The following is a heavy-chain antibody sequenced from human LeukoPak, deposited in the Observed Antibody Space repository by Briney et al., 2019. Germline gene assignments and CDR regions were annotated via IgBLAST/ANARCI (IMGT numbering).Heavy chain of an antibody. D-gene: IGHD2-8*01. CDR3: ARLYEVTGILYYTTAGTFDI. Sequence: GGSLRLSCAASGFTFSSYSMNWVRQAPGKGLEWVSYISSSSSTIYYADSVKGRFTISRDNAKNSLCLQMNNLRAEDTAVYYCARLYEVTGILYYTTAGTFDIWGQGTMVTVSS. CDR2: ISSSSSTI. J-gene: IGHJ3*02. CDR1: GFTFSSYS. V-gene: IGHV3-48*04.